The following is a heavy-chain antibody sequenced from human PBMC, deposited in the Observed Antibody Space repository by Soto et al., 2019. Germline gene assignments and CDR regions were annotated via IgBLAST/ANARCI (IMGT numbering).Heavy chain of an antibody. D-gene: IGHD1-26*01. CDR1: GFTFDDYA. Sequence: GGSLRLSCAASGFTFDDYAMHWVRQAPGKGLEWVSLISWDGGSTYYADSVKGRCTISRDNSKNSLYLQKNSLRAEDTASYYCAKDIWCGSYLYGMDVWGQGTTVTVSS. CDR3: AKDIWCGSYLYGMDV. J-gene: IGHJ6*02. V-gene: IGHV3-43D*03. CDR2: ISWDGGST.